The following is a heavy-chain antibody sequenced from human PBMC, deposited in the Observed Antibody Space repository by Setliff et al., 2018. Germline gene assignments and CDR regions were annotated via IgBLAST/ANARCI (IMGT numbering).Heavy chain of an antibody. V-gene: IGHV4-39*01. CDR2: ISYSGTP. CDR1: DDSFTSSRYY. J-gene: IGHJ4*01. D-gene: IGHD2-15*01. Sequence: PSETLSLTCTVSDDSFTSSRYYWGWIRQAPGSGLEWIGSISYSGTPYYNASVERRVTISIDTSRNQFSLELRSVTVADTATYYCVRPGGTTVVARHFDYWGSGILVTSPQ. CDR3: VRPGGTTVVARHFDY.